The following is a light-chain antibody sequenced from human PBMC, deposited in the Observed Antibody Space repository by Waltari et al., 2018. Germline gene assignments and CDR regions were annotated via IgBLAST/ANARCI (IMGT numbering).Light chain of an antibody. Sequence: DLMMTQTPLTLPVTPGRPATISCRSSQSLLDRYGFTHLFWFLQRPGQSPQLLISLGSNRASGVPDRFSGSGSGSDFTLKVSRVEAEDFGIYYCMQSLQIPFSFGQGTKVEI. J-gene: IGKJ2*03. CDR2: LGS. V-gene: IGKV2-28*01. CDR3: MQSLQIPFS. CDR1: QSLLDRYGFTH.